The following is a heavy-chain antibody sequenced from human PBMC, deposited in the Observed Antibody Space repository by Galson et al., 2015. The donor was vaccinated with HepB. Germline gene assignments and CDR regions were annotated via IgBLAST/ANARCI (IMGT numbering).Heavy chain of an antibody. D-gene: IGHD4-11*01. CDR1: GYTFTTYW. CDR3: ARLAGRGAPSGVVTTGYYFGF. J-gene: IGHJ4*02. Sequence: QSGAEVKKPGESLKISCEGSGYTFTTYWIGWVRQMPGKGLEWMGIIYPGDSDTRYSPSFQGQVTISADKSISTAYLQWSSLKASDTAMYYCARLAGRGAPSGVVTTGYYFGFWGQGTLGTVSS. V-gene: IGHV5-51*01. CDR2: IYPGDSDT.